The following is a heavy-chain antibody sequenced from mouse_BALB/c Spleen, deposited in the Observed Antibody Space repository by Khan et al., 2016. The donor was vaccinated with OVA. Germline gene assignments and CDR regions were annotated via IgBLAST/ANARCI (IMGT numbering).Heavy chain of an antibody. D-gene: IGHD1-1*01. CDR1: GYTFTSYW. CDR3: ARENYYGRSNYAMDY. Sequence: DLVKPGTSVKLSCKASGYTFTSYWINWIKQRPGQGLEWIGRIGPGSSNTKNNEMFKGKAALTVETSSSTAYIQLSSLASEESAVYFCARENYYGRSNYAMDYWGQGTSVTVSS. V-gene: IGHV1S41*01. J-gene: IGHJ4*01. CDR2: IGPGSSNT.